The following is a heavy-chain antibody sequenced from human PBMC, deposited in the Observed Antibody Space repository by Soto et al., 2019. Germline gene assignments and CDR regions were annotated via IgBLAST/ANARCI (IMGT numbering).Heavy chain of an antibody. CDR3: ASTIFGVVSPFDY. J-gene: IGHJ4*02. Sequence: EVQLVESGGGLVKPGGSLRLSCAASGFTFSSYSMNWVRQAPGKGLEWVSSISSSSSYIYYADSVKGRFTISRDNAKNSLYLQMNSLRAEDTAVYYCASTIFGVVSPFDYWGQGTLVTVSS. CDR2: ISSSSSYI. D-gene: IGHD3-3*01. V-gene: IGHV3-21*01. CDR1: GFTFSSYS.